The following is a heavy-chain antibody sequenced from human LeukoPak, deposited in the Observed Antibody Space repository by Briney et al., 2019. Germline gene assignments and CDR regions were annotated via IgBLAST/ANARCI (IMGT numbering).Heavy chain of an antibody. CDR2: IYYSGST. Sequence: SETLSLTCTVSGGSASSNSYYWSWIRQPPGKGLEWIGYIYYSGSTNYNPSLKSRVTISVDTSKNQFSLKLSSVTAADTAVYYCARYPDPNYEHYYYYYGMDVWGKGTTVTVSS. CDR1: GGSASSNSYY. V-gene: IGHV4-61*01. CDR3: ARYPDPNYEHYYYYYGMDV. J-gene: IGHJ6*04. D-gene: IGHD3-3*01.